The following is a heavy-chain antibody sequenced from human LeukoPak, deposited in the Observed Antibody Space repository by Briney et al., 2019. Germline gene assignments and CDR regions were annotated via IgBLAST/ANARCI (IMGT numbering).Heavy chain of an antibody. Sequence: GGSLRLSCAASGFTFSNYAMSWVRQAPGKGLEWGSAISGAGGSTYYADSVKGRFTISRDNSKSTLYLQMNSLRAEDTAVYYCAKSDSNTYYYYYYMDVWGKGTTVTVSS. CDR1: GFTFSNYA. CDR2: ISGAGGST. CDR3: AKSDSNTYYYYYYMDV. V-gene: IGHV3-23*01. J-gene: IGHJ6*03. D-gene: IGHD3-22*01.